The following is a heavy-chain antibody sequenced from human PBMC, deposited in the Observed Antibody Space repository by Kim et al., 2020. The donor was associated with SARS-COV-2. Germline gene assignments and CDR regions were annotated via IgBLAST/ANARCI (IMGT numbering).Heavy chain of an antibody. CDR1: GFTFSNHG. J-gene: IGHJ4*02. D-gene: IGHD6-19*01. CDR3: ARGLYRSGWSHLDS. CDR2: IWYDGNNK. Sequence: GGSLRLSCVASGFTFSNHGMHWVRQAAGKGLEAVAVIWYDGNNKYYTESVKGRFTISRDNSNNTLYLQMDSLRAEDTAVYYCARGLYRSGWSHLDSWGQG. V-gene: IGHV3-33*01.